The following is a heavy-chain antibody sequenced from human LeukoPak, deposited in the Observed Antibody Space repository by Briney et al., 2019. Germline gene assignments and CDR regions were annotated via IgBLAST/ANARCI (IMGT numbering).Heavy chain of an antibody. CDR2: ISGSGGST. D-gene: IGHD3-22*01. CDR3: AKVLMSSGYFDY. Sequence: PGGSLRLSCAASGFTFSNYAMNWVRQAPGRGLEWVSAISGSGGSTYYADSVKGRFTISRDNSKNTLYLQMNSLRAEDTAVYYCAKVLMSSGYFDYWGQGTLVTVSS. V-gene: IGHV3-23*01. CDR1: GFTFSNYA. J-gene: IGHJ4*02.